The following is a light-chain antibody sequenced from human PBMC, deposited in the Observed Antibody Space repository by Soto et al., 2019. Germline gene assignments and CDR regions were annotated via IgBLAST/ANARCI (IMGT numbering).Light chain of an antibody. V-gene: IGKV1-39*01. Sequence: DIQMTQSPSSLSASVGDRVTITCRASQTISNYLNWYQQKPGKAPKLLIYAASNLQSGVPSRFSGSGSGTDFTLTISSLQPEDFATYYCQQSYGTPPTFGQGTKVGIK. CDR2: AAS. CDR1: QTISNY. CDR3: QQSYGTPPT. J-gene: IGKJ1*01.